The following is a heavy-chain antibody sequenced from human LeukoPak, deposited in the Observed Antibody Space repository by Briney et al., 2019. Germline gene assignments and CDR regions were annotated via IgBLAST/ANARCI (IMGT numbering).Heavy chain of an antibody. D-gene: IGHD6-19*01. CDR2: ISDRGDNT. V-gene: IGHV3-23*01. Sequence: GGSLRLSCAASGFTFSAYGMTWVRQAPGKGLEWVSHISDRGDNTYYADSVKGRFTISRDNSKNTLYLQMDSLRAEDTAVYYCAKALSRSRSIAVAGYACGFDYWGQGTLVTVSS. CDR3: AKALSRSRSIAVAGYACGFDY. J-gene: IGHJ4*02. CDR1: GFTFSAYG.